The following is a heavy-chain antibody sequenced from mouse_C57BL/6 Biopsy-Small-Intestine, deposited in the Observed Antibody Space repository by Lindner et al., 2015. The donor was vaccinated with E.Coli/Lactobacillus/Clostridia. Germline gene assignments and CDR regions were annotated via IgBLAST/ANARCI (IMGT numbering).Heavy chain of an antibody. D-gene: IGHD1-1*02. CDR1: GGTFKIFA. CDR2: TIPKFGKT. J-gene: IGHJ4*01. V-gene: IGHV1-81*01. CDR3: AKFSGGWGVQRGPFDY. Sequence: SVKVSCKASGGTFKIFAISWVRQAPGQGLEWMGGTIPKFGKTNYAQNFQGRVTMTADESTRTAYMELTSLRPDDTAVYFCAKFSGGWGVQRGPFDYWGQGTSVTVSS.